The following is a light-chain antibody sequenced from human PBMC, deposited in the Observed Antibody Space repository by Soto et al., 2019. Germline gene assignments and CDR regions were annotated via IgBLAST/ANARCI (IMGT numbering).Light chain of an antibody. Sequence: QSVVPQPPTVSGSPWQTDTIFCTGSSSNIGAGYDVHWYQQLPGTAPKLLIYGNSNRPSGVPDRFSGSKSGTSASLAITGLQAEDEADYYCQSYDSSLSGYVFGTGTKVTVL. CDR3: QSYDSSLSGYV. CDR2: GNS. J-gene: IGLJ1*01. V-gene: IGLV1-40*01. CDR1: SSNIGAGYD.